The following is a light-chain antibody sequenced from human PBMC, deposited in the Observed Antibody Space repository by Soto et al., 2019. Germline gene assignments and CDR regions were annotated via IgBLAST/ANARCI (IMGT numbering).Light chain of an antibody. V-gene: IGLV1-40*01. J-gene: IGLJ2*01. CDR1: SSNIGAGYD. Sequence: QSVLTQPPSVSGAPGRRVTISCTGSSSNIGAGYDVHWYQQLPGTAPKLLIYGNSNRPSGVPDRFSGSKSGTSASLAITGLQAEDEADYYCQSYDSSLSGLFGGGTKLTV. CDR3: QSYDSSLSGL. CDR2: GNS.